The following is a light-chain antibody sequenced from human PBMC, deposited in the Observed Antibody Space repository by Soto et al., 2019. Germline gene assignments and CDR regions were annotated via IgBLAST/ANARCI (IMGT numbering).Light chain of an antibody. J-gene: IGKJ3*01. CDR2: GAS. V-gene: IGKV3-15*01. Sequence: EVVMTQSPGTLSLSAGERATVSCRASQSISSDLAWYQQKPGQAPRLLIYGASTRATDIPARFSGGGSGTEFTLTISSLQSEDSAIYYCQQYPDWPPITFGPGTKVHIK. CDR1: QSISSD. CDR3: QQYPDWPPIT.